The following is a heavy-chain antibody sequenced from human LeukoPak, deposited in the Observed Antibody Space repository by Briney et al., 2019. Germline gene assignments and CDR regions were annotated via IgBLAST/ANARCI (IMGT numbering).Heavy chain of an antibody. CDR1: GFTFSSYG. J-gene: IGHJ4*02. CDR3: AKEGYYGSGSFPDY. CDR2: ISHDGDHK. Sequence: PGGSLRLSCAASGFTFSSYGMHWVRQAPGTGLEWVAVISHDGDHKYHADSVKGRFTISRDNSKNTLYLQMNSLRAEDTAVYYCAKEGYYGSGSFPDYWGQGTLVTVSS. V-gene: IGHV3-30*19. D-gene: IGHD3-10*01.